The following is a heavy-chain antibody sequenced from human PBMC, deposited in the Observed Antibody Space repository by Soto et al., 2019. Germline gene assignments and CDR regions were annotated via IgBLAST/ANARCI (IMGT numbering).Heavy chain of an antibody. J-gene: IGHJ4*02. Sequence: PGGSLRLSCAASGFTFSSYAMHWVRQAPGKGLEWVAVISYDGSNKYYADSVKGRFTISRDNSKNTLYLQMNSLRAEDTAVYYCARGYWDSSGYLYHFDYWGQGTLVTVSS. CDR1: GFTFSSYA. CDR3: ARGYWDSSGYLYHFDY. CDR2: ISYDGSNK. V-gene: IGHV3-30-3*01. D-gene: IGHD3-22*01.